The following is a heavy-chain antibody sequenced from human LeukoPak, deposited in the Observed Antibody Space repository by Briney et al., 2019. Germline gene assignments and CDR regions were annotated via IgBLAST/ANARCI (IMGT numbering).Heavy chain of an antibody. CDR2: IIPIFGTA. Sequence: SVKVSCKASGGTFSSYAISWVRQAPGQGLEWMRRIIPIFGTANYAQKFQGRVTITADKSTSTAYMEPSSLRSEDTAVYYCARDLETQGDYWGQGTLVTVSS. CDR3: ARDLETQGDY. J-gene: IGHJ4*02. D-gene: IGHD1-1*01. V-gene: IGHV1-69*06. CDR1: GGTFSSYA.